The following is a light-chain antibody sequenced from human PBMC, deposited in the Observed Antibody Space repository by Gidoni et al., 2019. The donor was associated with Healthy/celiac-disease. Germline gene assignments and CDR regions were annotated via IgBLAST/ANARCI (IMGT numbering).Light chain of an antibody. CDR2: QDS. J-gene: IGLJ2*01. CDR1: YLGDTY. CDR3: QAWDSSTAS. V-gene: IGLV3-1*01. Sequence: SYELTQPPSVSVSPGQTASLTCSGDYLGDTYASWYQQKPGQSPVLVIYQDSERPSGIPERFSGSNSGNTATLTISGTQAMDEADYYCQAWDSSTASFGGGTKLTVL.